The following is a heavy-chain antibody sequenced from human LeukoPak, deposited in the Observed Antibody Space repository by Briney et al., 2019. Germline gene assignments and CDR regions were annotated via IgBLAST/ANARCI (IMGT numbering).Heavy chain of an antibody. D-gene: IGHD4-17*01. CDR1: GFTFSSYA. J-gene: IGHJ4*02. CDR2: IRGSGGST. CDR3: AKDWDDYGDYLPLDY. V-gene: IGHV3-23*01. Sequence: GGSLRLSCAASGFTFSSYAMSWVRQAPGKGLEWVSAIRGSGGSTYYADSVKGRFTIFRDNSKNTLSLQMNSLRAEDTAIYYCAKDWDDYGDYLPLDYWGQGTLVTVSS.